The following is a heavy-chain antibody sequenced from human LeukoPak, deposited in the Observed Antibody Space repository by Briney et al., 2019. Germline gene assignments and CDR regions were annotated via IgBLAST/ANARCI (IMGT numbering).Heavy chain of an antibody. CDR1: GYTFTGYY. CDR2: INPNSGGT. Sequence: ASVKVSCKASGYTFTGYYMHWVRQAPGQGVEGMGWINPNSGGTNYAQKFQGRVTMTRDTSISTAYMELSRLRSDDTAVYYCARDHSSGWYGDYWGQGTLVTVSS. J-gene: IGHJ4*02. V-gene: IGHV1-2*02. D-gene: IGHD6-19*01. CDR3: ARDHSSGWYGDY.